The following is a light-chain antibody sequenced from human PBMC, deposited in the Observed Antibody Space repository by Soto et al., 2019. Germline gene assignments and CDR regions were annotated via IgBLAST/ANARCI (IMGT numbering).Light chain of an antibody. Sequence: QSVLTQPAPVSGTPGQSITISCTGTSSDIGCYNYVSWYQQHPGKASKLMIYEVSDRPSGVSDRFSGSKSDNTASLTISGLQAEDEADYYCSSYTSSSPFLFGTGTKVTVL. CDR1: SSDIGCYNY. CDR3: SSYTSSSPFL. V-gene: IGLV2-14*01. CDR2: EVS. J-gene: IGLJ1*01.